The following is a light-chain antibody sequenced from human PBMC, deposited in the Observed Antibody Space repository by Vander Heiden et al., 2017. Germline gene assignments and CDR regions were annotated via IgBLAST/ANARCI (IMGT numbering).Light chain of an antibody. CDR2: AAS. Sequence: DIQMTQSPSSLSASVGDRVTITCRASQSISSYLNWYQQKPGKAPKLLIYAASSLQSGVPSRFSGSGSGTDFTLTISSLQPEDFATYYCHQSDSTPQVTFGQGTKLEIK. CDR3: HQSDSTPQVT. V-gene: IGKV1-39*01. J-gene: IGKJ2*01. CDR1: QSISSY.